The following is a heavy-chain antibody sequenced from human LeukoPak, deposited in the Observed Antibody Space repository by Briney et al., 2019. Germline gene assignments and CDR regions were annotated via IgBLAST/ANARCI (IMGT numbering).Heavy chain of an antibody. J-gene: IGHJ5*02. CDR3: ARQLLKGVWFDP. V-gene: IGHV1-8*03. CDR2: MNPNSGNT. Sequence: GASVKVSCKASGYTFTGYYMHWVRQAPGQGLEWMGWMNPNSGNTGYAQKFQGRVTITRNTSISTAYMELSSLRSEDTAVYYCARQLLKGVWFDPWGQGTLVTVSS. CDR1: GYTFTGYY. D-gene: IGHD2-2*01.